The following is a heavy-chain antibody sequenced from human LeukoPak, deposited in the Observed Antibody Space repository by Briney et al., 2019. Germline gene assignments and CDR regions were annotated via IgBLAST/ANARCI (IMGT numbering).Heavy chain of an antibody. Sequence: GGSLRLSCAASGFIFSSYWMSWVRQAPGKGLEWVANINQDGSEKYYVDSVKGRFTISRDSAKNSLFLQMNSLRADDTAVYYCARDHAFSYYYYYMDVWGKGTTVTVSS. CDR3: ARDHAFSYYYYYMDV. CDR2: INQDGSEK. V-gene: IGHV3-7*01. D-gene: IGHD3-3*01. J-gene: IGHJ6*03. CDR1: GFIFSSYW.